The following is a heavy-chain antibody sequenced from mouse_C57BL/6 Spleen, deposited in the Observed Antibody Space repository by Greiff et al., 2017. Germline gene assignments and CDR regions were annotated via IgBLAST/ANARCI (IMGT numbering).Heavy chain of an antibody. J-gene: IGHJ3*01. Sequence: EVQLQQSGPELVKPGASVQISCKASGYTFTDYYMNWVKQSHGKSLEWIGDINPHNGGTSYNQKFKGKATLTVDKSSSTAYMELRSLTSEDSAVYYCARNYGISSPFAYWGQGTLGTVSA. CDR2: INPHNGGT. V-gene: IGHV1-26*01. D-gene: IGHD1-1*01. CDR1: GYTFTDYY. CDR3: ARNYGISSPFAY.